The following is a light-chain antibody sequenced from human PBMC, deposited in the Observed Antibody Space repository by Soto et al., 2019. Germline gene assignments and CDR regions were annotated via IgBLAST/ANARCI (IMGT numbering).Light chain of an antibody. Sequence: EIVLTQSPGTLSLSPGERATLSCRASQTINTIYLAWFQQKPGQSPRLLIYDISTRATGIPDRISGSGSGTDFTLTISRLEPEDFAAYYCQLYGDSPTFGGGTKVDIK. J-gene: IGKJ4*01. CDR1: QTINTIY. CDR2: DIS. V-gene: IGKV3-20*01. CDR3: QLYGDSPT.